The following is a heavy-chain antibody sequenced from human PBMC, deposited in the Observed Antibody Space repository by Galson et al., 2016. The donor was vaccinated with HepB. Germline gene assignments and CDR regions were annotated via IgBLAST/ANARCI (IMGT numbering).Heavy chain of an antibody. CDR1: GFSFNVYW. CDR3: ARDRRGGSPRDAFDV. V-gene: IGHV3-7*04. CDR2: INQDGTEE. D-gene: IGHD6-25*01. J-gene: IGHJ3*01. Sequence: SLRLSCAASGFSFNVYWMSWVRQAPGKGLEWVANINQDGTEEYYVDSVKGRFTISRDNAKKSLFLQMDSLRPEDTAVYYCARDRRGGSPRDAFDVWGQGTLVIASP.